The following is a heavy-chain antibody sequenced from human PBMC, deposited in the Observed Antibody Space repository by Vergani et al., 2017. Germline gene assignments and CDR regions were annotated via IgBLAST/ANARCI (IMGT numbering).Heavy chain of an antibody. J-gene: IGHJ4*02. V-gene: IGHV4-34*02. CDR1: GGSFSGYY. CDR2: INHSGST. CDR3: AIQSYYYDSSGLRR. Sequence: QVQLQQWGAGLLKPSETLSLTCAVSGGSFSGYYWSWIRQPPGKGLEWIGEINHSGSTNYNPSLKSRVTISVETSKNQFSLKLSSVTAADTAVYYCAIQSYYYDSSGLRRWGQGTLVTVSS. D-gene: IGHD3-22*01.